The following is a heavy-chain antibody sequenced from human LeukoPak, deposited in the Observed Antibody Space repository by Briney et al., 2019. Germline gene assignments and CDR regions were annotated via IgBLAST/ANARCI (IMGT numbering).Heavy chain of an antibody. CDR3: TSYTSGWN. CDR2: INSDGSTT. J-gene: IGHJ4*02. V-gene: IGHV3-74*01. Sequence: GGSLRLSCAASELTFNSNWMHWVRQAPGKGLVWVSRINSDGSTTNYADSVKGRFTISRDNAKNTLYLQMNSLRAEDTAAYYCTSYTSGWNWGQGTLVTVSS. D-gene: IGHD6-19*01. CDR1: ELTFNSNW.